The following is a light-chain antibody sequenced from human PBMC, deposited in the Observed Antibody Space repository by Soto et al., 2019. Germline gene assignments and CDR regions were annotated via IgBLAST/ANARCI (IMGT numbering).Light chain of an antibody. CDR3: QQYDGWPRT. V-gene: IGKV3-15*01. CDR2: SAS. Sequence: ERVMMQSPATLSVSPGETSTLSCMAIQRVGINLAWYQQKPGQAPRLLIYSASTRASGIPERFSGSGSGTEFTLTISSLQSEDFDFFYCQQYDGWPRTFGQGTKVDIK. CDR1: QRVGIN. J-gene: IGKJ1*01.